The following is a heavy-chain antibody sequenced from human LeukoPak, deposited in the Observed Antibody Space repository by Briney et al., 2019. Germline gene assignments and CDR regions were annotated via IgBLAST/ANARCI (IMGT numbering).Heavy chain of an antibody. J-gene: IGHJ4*02. CDR2: ITSRSSSI. Sequence: GGSLRLSCAASGFTFNTYTMTWGRQAPGQGLEWVSSITSRSSSIYYADSVKGRFTISRDNAKNSLYLHMNSLRAEDTAVYYCARVGDYVCKDWGQGTLVTVSS. CDR3: ARVGDYVCKD. V-gene: IGHV3-21*01. CDR1: GFTFNTYT. D-gene: IGHD3-16*01.